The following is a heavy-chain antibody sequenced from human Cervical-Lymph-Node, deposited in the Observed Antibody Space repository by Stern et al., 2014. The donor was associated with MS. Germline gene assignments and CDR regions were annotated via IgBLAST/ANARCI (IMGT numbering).Heavy chain of an antibody. Sequence: VQLVQSGGEVREPGASVKVSCKASGHTFTSHGISWVRQAPGQGLERMGWISTYNGDTNYAQKLQGRVTMTRDTSTSTAYMELRSLRSDDTAVYYCARGSEDGDYVSAYRYFDLWGRGTLVTVSS. CDR1: GHTFTSHG. D-gene: IGHD4-17*01. V-gene: IGHV1-18*01. CDR2: ISTYNGDT. CDR3: ARGSEDGDYVSAYRYFDL. J-gene: IGHJ2*01.